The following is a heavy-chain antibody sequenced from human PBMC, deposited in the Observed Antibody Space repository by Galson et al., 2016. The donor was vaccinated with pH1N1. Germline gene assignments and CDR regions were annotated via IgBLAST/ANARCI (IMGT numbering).Heavy chain of an antibody. CDR1: GYTFTDYY. CDR3: ARPSYGDQHDY. D-gene: IGHD4-17*01. V-gene: IGHV1-2*06. J-gene: IGHJ4*02. Sequence: SVKVSCKASGYTFTDYYIHWVRQAPGQGLEWMGRINPNSGATNYAQKFQGRVTMTRDTSISTAYMELSRLRSDDTAMFYCARPSYGDQHDYWSQGTPVTVSS. CDR2: INPNSGAT.